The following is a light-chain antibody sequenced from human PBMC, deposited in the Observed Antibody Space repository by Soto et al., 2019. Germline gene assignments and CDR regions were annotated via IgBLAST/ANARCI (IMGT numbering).Light chain of an antibody. CDR1: QDIDIS. V-gene: IGKV1-5*01. CDR2: ADS. J-gene: IGKJ1*01. CDR3: QPYDTFSWT. Sequence: DIQLTQSPSTLSASVGDRVTITCRASQDIDISLAWFQQRPGQAPKLLIFADSGLASGVPSTFSGSGSGTEFTLTIGSVQPDDFATYFCQPYDTFSWTFGQGTKVDIK.